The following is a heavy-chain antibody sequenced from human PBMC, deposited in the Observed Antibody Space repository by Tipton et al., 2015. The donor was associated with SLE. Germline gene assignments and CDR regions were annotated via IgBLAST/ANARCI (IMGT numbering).Heavy chain of an antibody. CDR1: GFTFSSYA. V-gene: IGHV3-30-3*01. D-gene: IGHD6-6*01. J-gene: IGHJ4*02. CDR3: AEGEQLVPFDY. Sequence: SLRLSCAASGFTFSSYAMHWVRQAPGKGLEWVSVISNDGSNKYYADSVKGRFTISRDNSKNTLYLQMNSLRAEDTAVYYCAEGEQLVPFDYWGQGTLVTVSS. CDR2: ISNDGSNK.